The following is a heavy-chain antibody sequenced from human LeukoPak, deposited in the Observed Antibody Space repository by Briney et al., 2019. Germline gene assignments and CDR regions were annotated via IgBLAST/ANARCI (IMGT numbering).Heavy chain of an antibody. CDR2: ITSGSGFK. CDR3: ARVAGESRDY. Sequence: GGSLRLSCAASGFTFSSYTMNWVRQAPGKGLEWVPSITSGSGFKFYADSVKGRFTISRDNAKNSLYLQMNTLRAEDTGVYYCARVAGESRDYWGQETLVTVSS. J-gene: IGHJ4*02. CDR1: GFTFSSYT. V-gene: IGHV3-21*01.